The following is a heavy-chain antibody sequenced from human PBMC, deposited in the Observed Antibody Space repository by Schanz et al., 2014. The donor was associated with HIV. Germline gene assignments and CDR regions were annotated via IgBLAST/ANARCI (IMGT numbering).Heavy chain of an antibody. CDR1: GFIFSDYS. CDR3: AKGQRGMVRGDNDC. D-gene: IGHD3-10*01. Sequence: EVQLVESGGGLVKPGGSLRLSCAASGFIFSDYSMNWVRQAPGKGLEWVSSISSSSSYIYYADSVKGRFTISRDNAKNPLFLQMTSLRAEDTAVYYCAKGQRGMVRGDNDCWGQGTLVTVSS. CDR2: ISSSSSYI. V-gene: IGHV3-21*01. J-gene: IGHJ4*02.